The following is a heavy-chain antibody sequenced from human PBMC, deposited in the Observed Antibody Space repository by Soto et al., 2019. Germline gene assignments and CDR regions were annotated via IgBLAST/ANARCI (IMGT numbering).Heavy chain of an antibody. D-gene: IGHD3-10*01. CDR2: ISGSGGST. Sequence: GSLRLSCAASGFTFSSYAMSWVRQAPGKGLEWVSAISGSGGSTYYADSVKGRFTISRDNSKNTLYLQMNSLRAEDTAVYYCAKAGWGFGELLYYYYYMDVWGKGTTVTVSS. CDR1: GFTFSSYA. CDR3: AKAGWGFGELLYYYYYMDV. J-gene: IGHJ6*03. V-gene: IGHV3-23*01.